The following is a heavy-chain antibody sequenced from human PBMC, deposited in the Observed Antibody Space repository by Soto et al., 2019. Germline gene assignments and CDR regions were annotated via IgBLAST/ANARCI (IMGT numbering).Heavy chain of an antibody. CDR2: SHVGPDTT. CDR1: GYTFTSYY. V-gene: IGHV1-46*01. Sequence: QVQLEQSGAEVKKPGASMKVSCQASGYTFTSYYIHWVRQAPGQGLEWMGVSHVGPDTTMYAQKFQGRVTMTRDTSTSTDYMELSSLISEDTAVYFCARESSGTQYFDYWGQGTLVTVSS. D-gene: IGHD6-19*01. J-gene: IGHJ4*02. CDR3: ARESSGTQYFDY.